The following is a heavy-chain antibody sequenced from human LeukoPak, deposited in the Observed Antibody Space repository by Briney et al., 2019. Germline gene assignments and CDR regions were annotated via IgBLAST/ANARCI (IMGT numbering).Heavy chain of an antibody. CDR3: AGVPTAILVLDY. CDR2: IYYSGST. Sequence: KTSETLSLTCTVSGGSISSSSYYWGWIRQPPGKGLEWIGSIYYSGSTYYNPSLKSRVTISVDTSKNQFSLKLSSVTAADTAVYYCAGVPTAILVLDYWGQGTLVTVSS. J-gene: IGHJ4*02. V-gene: IGHV4-39*01. CDR1: GGSISSSSYY. D-gene: IGHD2-2*01.